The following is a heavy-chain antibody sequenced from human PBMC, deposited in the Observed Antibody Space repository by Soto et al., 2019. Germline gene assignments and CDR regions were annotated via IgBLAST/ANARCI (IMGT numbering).Heavy chain of an antibody. J-gene: IGHJ6*02. CDR1: GFTFSSYW. V-gene: IGHV3-7*05. CDR3: ARTYSSGWNYYYAMDV. D-gene: IGHD6-19*01. Sequence: GGSLRLSCAASGFTFSSYWMSWVRQAPGKGLEWVANIRQDGSEKYYVDSVKGRFTISRDNAKNSLYLQVNSLRAEDTAIYYCARTYSSGWNYYYAMDVWGQGTTVTVSS. CDR2: IRQDGSEK.